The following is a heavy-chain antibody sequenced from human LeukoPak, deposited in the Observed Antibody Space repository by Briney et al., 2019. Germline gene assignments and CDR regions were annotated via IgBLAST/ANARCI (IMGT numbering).Heavy chain of an antibody. V-gene: IGHV3-64*02. CDR3: ARGGPTGTKDFDH. Sequence: GESLRLSCAASGFTFSDYAIHWVRQAPGKGLEYLSAINSNGDSTYYADSVKGGVTISRDNSKNTVHLHMGSLRLEDMAVYFCARGGPTGTKDFDHWGQGTLVTVSS. CDR2: INSNGDST. J-gene: IGHJ4*02. D-gene: IGHD1-1*01. CDR1: GFTFSDYA.